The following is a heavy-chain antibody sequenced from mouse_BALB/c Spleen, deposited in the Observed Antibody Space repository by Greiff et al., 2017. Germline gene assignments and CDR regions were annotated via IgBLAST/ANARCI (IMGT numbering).Heavy chain of an antibody. Sequence: QVQLQQSGPGLVAPSQSLSITCTASGFSLTSYCVHWVRQPPGKGLEWLGLIWAGGSTTYNSAMMSRLSIRKDNSNSQVFLKLNSLQTDDTAMYYCARGGGNSLAMDYWGQGTSVTVSS. J-gene: IGHJ4*01. V-gene: IGHV2-9*02. D-gene: IGHD2-1*01. CDR2: IWAGGST. CDR3: ARGGGNSLAMDY. CDR1: GFSLTSYC.